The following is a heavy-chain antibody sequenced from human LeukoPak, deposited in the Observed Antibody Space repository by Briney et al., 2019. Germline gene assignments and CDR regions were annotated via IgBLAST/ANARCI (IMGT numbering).Heavy chain of an antibody. CDR3: ARDAPGCCSSTSCYAPFDY. J-gene: IGHJ4*02. Sequence: PGGSLRLSCAASGFSFSSYEMNWVRQAPGKGLEWVSYISSSGSTIYYADSVKGRFTISRDNAKNSLYLQMNSLRAEDTAVYYCARDAPGCCSSTSCYAPFDYWGQGTLVTVSS. CDR1: GFSFSSYE. D-gene: IGHD2-2*01. V-gene: IGHV3-48*03. CDR2: ISSSGSTI.